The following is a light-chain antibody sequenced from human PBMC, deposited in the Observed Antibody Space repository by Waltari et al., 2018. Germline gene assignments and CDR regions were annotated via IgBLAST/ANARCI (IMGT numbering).Light chain of an antibody. V-gene: IGKV3-15*01. CDR1: QTVSND. CDR3: QQYHNWPLT. J-gene: IGKJ4*01. Sequence: ETVMTQSPATLSVSPGERATLSCRASQTVSNDVAWYQQKPGQAPRLLIYGASTRPTGVPARFSGSGSGTEFTLTISSLQSDDFEVYYCQQYHNWPLTFGGGTKVEIK. CDR2: GAS.